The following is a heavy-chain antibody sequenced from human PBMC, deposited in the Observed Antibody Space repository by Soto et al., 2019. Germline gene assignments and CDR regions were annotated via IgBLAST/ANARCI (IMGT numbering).Heavy chain of an antibody. J-gene: IGHJ4*02. CDR3: ARGVAGSGFDL. CDR2: TYYRSNWRH. CDR1: GDSVSSNTTA. D-gene: IGHD6-19*01. Sequence: SQTLSLTCAISGDSVSSNTTALNWIRSSPSRGLEWLGRTYYRSNWRHDYAVSVKSRITVNPDTSKNHFPLQLNSVTPDDTAVYYCARGVAGSGFDLWGQGTLVTVSS. V-gene: IGHV6-1*01.